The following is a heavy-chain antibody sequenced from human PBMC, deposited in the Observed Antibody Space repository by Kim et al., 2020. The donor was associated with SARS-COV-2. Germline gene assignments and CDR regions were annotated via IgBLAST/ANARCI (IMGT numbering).Heavy chain of an antibody. D-gene: IGHD4-17*01. V-gene: IGHV1-69*04. J-gene: IGHJ6*02. Sequence: ANYAQKFQGRVTITADKSTSTAYMELSSLRSEDTAVYYCARDGAYGSSDVWGQGTTVTVSS. CDR3: ARDGAYGSSDV. CDR2: A.